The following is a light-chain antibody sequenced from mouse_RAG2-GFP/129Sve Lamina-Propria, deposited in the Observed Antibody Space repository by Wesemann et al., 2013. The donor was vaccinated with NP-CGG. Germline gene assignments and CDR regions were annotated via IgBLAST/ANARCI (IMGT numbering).Light chain of an antibody. V-gene: IGKV4-74*01. J-gene: IGKJ5*01. Sequence: SPKLLIYSTSNLASGVPARFSGSGSGTSYSLTISSMEAEDAATYYCHQYHRSPLTFGAGTKLELK. CDR3: HQYHRSPLT. CDR2: STS.